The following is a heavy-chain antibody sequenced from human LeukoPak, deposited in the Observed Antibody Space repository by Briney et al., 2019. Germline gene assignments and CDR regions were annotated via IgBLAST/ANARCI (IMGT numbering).Heavy chain of an antibody. CDR2: IYYSGST. Sequence: SETLSLTCTVSGGSISSSSSYWGWIRQPPGKGLEWIGSIYYSGSTYYNPSLKSRVTISVDTSKNQFSLKLSSVTAADTAVYYCAGLLAYCGGDCYSGGGRFDYWGQGTLVTVSS. CDR1: GGSISSSSSY. V-gene: IGHV4-39*01. D-gene: IGHD2-21*02. J-gene: IGHJ4*02. CDR3: AGLLAYCGGDCYSGGGRFDY.